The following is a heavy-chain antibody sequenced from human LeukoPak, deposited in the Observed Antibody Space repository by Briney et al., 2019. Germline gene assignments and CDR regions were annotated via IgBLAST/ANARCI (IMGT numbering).Heavy chain of an antibody. Sequence: PSETLSLTCAVYGGSFSGYYWSWIRQPPGKGLEWIGEINHSGSTNYNPSLKSRVTISVDTSKNQFSLKLGSVTAADTAVYYCAGSLWFGELLGWGQGTLVTVSS. CDR1: GGSFSGYY. J-gene: IGHJ4*02. D-gene: IGHD3-10*01. V-gene: IGHV4-34*01. CDR2: INHSGST. CDR3: AGSLWFGELLG.